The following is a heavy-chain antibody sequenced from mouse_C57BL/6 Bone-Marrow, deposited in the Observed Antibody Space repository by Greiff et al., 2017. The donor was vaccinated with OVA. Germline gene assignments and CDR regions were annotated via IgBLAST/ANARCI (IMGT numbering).Heavy chain of an antibody. Sequence: VQLQQSGAELARPGASVKLSCKASGYTFTSYGISWVKPRPGQGLEWIGEIYPRSGNTYYNEKFKGKATLTADKSSSTAYMELRSLTSEESAVYFCARWVITTVVYFDYWGKGTTLTVSS. CDR1: GYTFTSYG. CDR2: IYPRSGNT. V-gene: IGHV1-81*01. CDR3: ARWVITTVVYFDY. D-gene: IGHD1-1*01. J-gene: IGHJ2*01.